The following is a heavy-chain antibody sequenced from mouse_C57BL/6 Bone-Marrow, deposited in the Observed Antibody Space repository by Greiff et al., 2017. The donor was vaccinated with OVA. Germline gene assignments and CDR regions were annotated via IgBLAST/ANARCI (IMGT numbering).Heavy chain of an antibody. CDR2: IYPRDGSP. V-gene: IGHV1-78*01. CDR1: GYTFTDHT. J-gene: IGHJ3*01. CDR3: AREGYYGSSYGFAY. Sequence: VQLQQSDAELVKPGASVKISCKVSGYTFTDHTLHWMKQRPEQGLEWIGYIYPRDGSPTYNEKFKGKATLTADKSSSTAYMQLNSLTSEDSAVYFCAREGYYGSSYGFAYWGQGTLVTVSA. D-gene: IGHD1-1*01.